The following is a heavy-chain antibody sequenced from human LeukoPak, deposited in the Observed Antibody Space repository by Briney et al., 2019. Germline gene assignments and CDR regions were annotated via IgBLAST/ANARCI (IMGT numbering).Heavy chain of an antibody. J-gene: IGHJ4*02. V-gene: IGHV1-2*02. Sequence: ASVKVSCKASGYTFTGYYMHWVRQAPGQGLEWMGWINPNSGGTNYAQKFQGRVTMTRDTSISTAYMELSRLRSDDTAVYYCARQVEGEQQLDPYFDYWGQGTLVTVSS. D-gene: IGHD6-13*01. CDR1: GYTFTGYY. CDR2: INPNSGGT. CDR3: ARQVEGEQQLDPYFDY.